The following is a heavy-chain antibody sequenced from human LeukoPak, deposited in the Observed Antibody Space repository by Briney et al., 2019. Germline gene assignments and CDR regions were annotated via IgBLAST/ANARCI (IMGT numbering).Heavy chain of an antibody. J-gene: IGHJ4*02. CDR1: GGSISSYY. CDR3: ARQSYDYGSGSHLDY. CDR2: IYYSGST. D-gene: IGHD3-10*01. V-gene: IGHV4-59*08. Sequence: SETLSLTCTVSGGSISSYYWSWIRQPPGKGLEWIGYIYYSGSTNYNPSLKSRVTISVDTPKNQFSLKLSSVTAADTAVYYCARQSYDYGSGSHLDYWGQGTLVTVSS.